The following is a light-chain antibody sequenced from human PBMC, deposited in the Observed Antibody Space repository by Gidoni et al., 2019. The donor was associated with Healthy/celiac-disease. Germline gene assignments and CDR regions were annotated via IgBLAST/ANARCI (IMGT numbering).Light chain of an antibody. CDR3: QVWDSSSVV. V-gene: IGLV3-21*02. CDR1: NIGSKS. CDR2: DDI. Sequence: SYVLTQPPSLSVAPGQTARITCGGNNIGSKSVHWYQQKPGQAPVLVVYDDIDRPSGIPERFSGSNSGNTATLTISRVEAGDEADYYCQVWDSSSVVFGGGTKLTVL. J-gene: IGLJ2*01.